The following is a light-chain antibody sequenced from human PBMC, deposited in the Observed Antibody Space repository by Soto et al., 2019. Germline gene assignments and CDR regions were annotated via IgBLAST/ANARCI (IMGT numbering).Light chain of an antibody. CDR2: DAS. Sequence: DIQMTHSPSTLSASVLDIVTITFRASQSISSWLAWYQQKPGKAPKLLIYDASSLESGVPSRFSGSGSGTDFTLTISSLQPEDFATYYCQKSYSTPFNFGPGTKVDIK. J-gene: IGKJ3*01. CDR1: QSISSW. V-gene: IGKV1-39*01. CDR3: QKSYSTPFN.